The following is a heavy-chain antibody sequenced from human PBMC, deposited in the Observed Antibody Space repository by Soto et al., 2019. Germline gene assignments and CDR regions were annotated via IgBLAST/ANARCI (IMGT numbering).Heavy chain of an antibody. CDR2: ISGRDGTT. Sequence: GGSLRLSCVVSGFTFRNYAMSWVRQAPGKGLEWVSAISGRDGTTYYADSVKGRFTISRDNSKNTLYLQMSSLRAEDTAVYFCAKDSLNYGYNWFGPWGPGTLVTVSS. J-gene: IGHJ5*02. CDR3: AKDSLNYGYNWFGP. V-gene: IGHV3-23*01. D-gene: IGHD3-10*01. CDR1: GFTFRNYA.